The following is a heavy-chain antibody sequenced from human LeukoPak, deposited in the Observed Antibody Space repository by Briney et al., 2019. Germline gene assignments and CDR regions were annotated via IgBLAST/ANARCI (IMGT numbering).Heavy chain of an antibody. CDR3: ARLLLTAMVSGDTFDI. Sequence: SETLSLTCTVSGGSISSSSAYWGWIRQPPGEGLEWIVFIYDSGNTYYNPSLKSRVTISVDTSKNQFSLKLSSVTAADTAVYYCARLLLTAMVSGDTFDIWGQGTMVTVS. D-gene: IGHD5-18*01. CDR2: IYDSGNT. CDR1: GGSISSSSAY. V-gene: IGHV4-39*01. J-gene: IGHJ3*02.